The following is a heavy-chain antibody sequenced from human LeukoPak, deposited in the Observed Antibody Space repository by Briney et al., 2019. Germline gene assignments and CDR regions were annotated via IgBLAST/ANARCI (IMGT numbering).Heavy chain of an antibody. CDR1: GFTVSSNY. CDR3: AKAPVTSCRGAYCYPFDS. D-gene: IGHD2-21*01. Sequence: GGSLRLSCAASGFTVSSNYMSWVRQAPGKGLEWVSVIYSGGSTYYADSVKGRFTISRDNAKNSLYLQMNSLRAEDAAVYFCAKAPVTSCRGAYCYPFDSWGQGTLVTVSS. CDR2: IYSGGST. J-gene: IGHJ4*02. V-gene: IGHV3-53*01.